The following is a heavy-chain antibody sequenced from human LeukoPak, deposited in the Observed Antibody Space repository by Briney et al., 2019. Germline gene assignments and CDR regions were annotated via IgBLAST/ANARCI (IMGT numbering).Heavy chain of an antibody. V-gene: IGHV3-23*01. CDR3: ARERNLEIAVAGTIFDY. CDR1: GFTFSSYS. Sequence: GFLRLSCAASGFTFSSYSMNWVRQAPGKGLEWVSAISGSGGSTYYADSVKGRFTISRDNSKNTLYLQMNSLRGEDTAVYYCARERNLEIAVAGTIFDYWGQGTLVTVSS. J-gene: IGHJ4*02. CDR2: ISGSGGST. D-gene: IGHD6-19*01.